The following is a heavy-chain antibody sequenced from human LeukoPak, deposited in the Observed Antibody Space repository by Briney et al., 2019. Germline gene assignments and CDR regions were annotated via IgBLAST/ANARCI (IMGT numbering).Heavy chain of an antibody. J-gene: IGHJ4*02. D-gene: IGHD6-19*01. CDR2: IYYSGST. Sequence: SETLSLTCTVSGGSISSYYWSWIRQPPGKRLEWIGYIYYSGSTNYNPSLKSRVTISVDTSKNQFSLKLSSVTAADTAVYYCAGGHSSGWDFDYWGQGTLVTVSS. V-gene: IGHV4-59*01. CDR1: GGSISSYY. CDR3: AGGHSSGWDFDY.